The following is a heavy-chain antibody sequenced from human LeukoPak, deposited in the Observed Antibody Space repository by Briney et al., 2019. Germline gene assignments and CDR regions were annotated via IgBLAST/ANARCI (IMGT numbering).Heavy chain of an antibody. CDR2: IFYSGNT. Sequence: SETLSLTCAVYGGSFSGYSWSWIRQPPGKGLEWIGYIFYSGNTYYNPSLKSRVTISVDTSKNQFSLKLSSVTAADTAVYYCARDPLLSCSGGYCYYDAFDIWGQGTMVTVSS. V-gene: IGHV4-30-4*07. CDR3: ARDPLLSCSGGYCYYDAFDI. J-gene: IGHJ3*02. CDR1: GGSFSGYS. D-gene: IGHD2-15*01.